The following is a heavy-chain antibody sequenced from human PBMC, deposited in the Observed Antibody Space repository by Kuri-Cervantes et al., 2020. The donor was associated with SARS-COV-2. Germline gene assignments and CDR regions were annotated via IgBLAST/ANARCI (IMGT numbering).Heavy chain of an antibody. CDR3: AKEGGHNEIDY. D-gene: IGHD5-24*01. V-gene: IGHV3-23*01. CDR2: IGSYGVTT. J-gene: IGHJ4*02. Sequence: GESLKISCAASGFTFSSYDMSWVRQAPGKGLEWVSGIGSYGVTTYYADSVKGRFAISRDNSKNTLSLQLNSLRAEDTAIYYCAKEGGHNEIDYWGQGTLVPSPQ. CDR1: GFTFSSYD.